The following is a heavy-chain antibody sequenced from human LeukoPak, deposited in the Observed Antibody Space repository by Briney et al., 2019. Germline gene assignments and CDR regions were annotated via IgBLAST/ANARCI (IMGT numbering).Heavy chain of an antibody. CDR3: ARHSPLLYLDAFDI. Sequence: QSGGSLRLSCAASGFAFSLYTMNWVRQAPGKGLEWLSYISGGVSGGGKSIYYAASVRGRFTISRDNAKNSLYLQMNSLRAEDTAVYYCARHSPLLYLDAFDIWGQGTMVTVSS. J-gene: IGHJ3*02. D-gene: IGHD2-2*02. CDR2: ISGGVSGGGKSI. V-gene: IGHV3-48*01. CDR1: GFAFSLYT.